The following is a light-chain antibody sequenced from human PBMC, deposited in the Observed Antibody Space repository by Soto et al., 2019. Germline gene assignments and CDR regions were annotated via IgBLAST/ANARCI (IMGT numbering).Light chain of an antibody. V-gene: IGKV1-5*01. CDR1: QSITNR. CDR2: DAS. CDR3: QHYGGLWT. Sequence: DIQMTQSPSTLSASVGDRVTITCRASQSITNRLAWYQQKPGKAPKGLIYDASSLETGVPSRFSGSGSGTEFFLSISSLQPDDFATYWCQHYGGLWTFGQGTKVEIK. J-gene: IGKJ1*01.